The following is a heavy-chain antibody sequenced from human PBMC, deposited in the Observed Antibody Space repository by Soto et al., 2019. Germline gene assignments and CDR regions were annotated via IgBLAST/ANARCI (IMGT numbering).Heavy chain of an antibody. D-gene: IGHD3-22*01. Sequence: GGSLRLSCAASGFTFSNNAMSWVRQAPGKGLGWVSAISGSGGSSYYADSVKGRFTISRDNSKNTLYLQMNSLRAEDTAVHYCARDPAPFYSSFYYPTPPESLDFWGQGTMVTVSS. CDR2: ISGSGGSS. CDR1: GFTFSNNA. J-gene: IGHJ3*01. CDR3: ARDPAPFYSSFYYPTPPESLDF. V-gene: IGHV3-23*01.